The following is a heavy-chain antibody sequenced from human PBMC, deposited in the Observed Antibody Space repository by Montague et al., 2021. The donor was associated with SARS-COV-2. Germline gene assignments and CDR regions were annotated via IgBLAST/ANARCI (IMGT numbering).Heavy chain of an antibody. CDR3: ARHRNYGDHSLDNWFHP. V-gene: IGHV4-39*01. CDR1: GDSISSSSYD. D-gene: IGHD4-17*01. J-gene: IGHJ5*02. CDR2: IYNSGTT. Sequence: SETLSLTCTVSGDSISSSSYDWGWIRRPPGKGLEWIGTIYNSGTTYYNPSLKSQLTISIDTSKNQFSLKLTSVTAADTAVYYCARHRNYGDHSLDNWFHPWGQGTLVTVSS.